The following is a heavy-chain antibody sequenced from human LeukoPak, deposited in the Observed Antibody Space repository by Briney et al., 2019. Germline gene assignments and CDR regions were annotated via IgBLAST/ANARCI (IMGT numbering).Heavy chain of an antibody. Sequence: GGSLRLSCAASGFTFSSCGFNWVRQAPGKGLEWVSSIGPTGTDRYYADSVRGRFTISRDNAKNSMYLQMDSLRDEDTAVYYCATETIGRHYDYWGQGTLLTVSS. D-gene: IGHD1-14*01. CDR2: IGPTGTDR. CDR3: ATETIGRHYDY. J-gene: IGHJ4*02. V-gene: IGHV3-21*01. CDR1: GFTFSSCG.